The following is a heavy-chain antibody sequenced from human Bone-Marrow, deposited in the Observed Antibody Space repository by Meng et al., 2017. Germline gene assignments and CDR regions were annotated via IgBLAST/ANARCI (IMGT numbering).Heavy chain of an antibody. CDR1: GFTFDDYA. Sequence: SLKISCAASGFTFDDYAMHWVRQAPGKGLEWVSGISWNSGSIGYADSVKGRFTISRDNAKNSLYLQMNSLRAEDTAVYYCARENGGYDFFDYWGQGTLVTVSS. CDR3: ARENGGYDFFDY. V-gene: IGHV3-9*01. D-gene: IGHD5-12*01. CDR2: ISWNSGSI. J-gene: IGHJ4*02.